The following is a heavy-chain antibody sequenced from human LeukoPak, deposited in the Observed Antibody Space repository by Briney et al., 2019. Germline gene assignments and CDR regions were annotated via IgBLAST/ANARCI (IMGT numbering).Heavy chain of an antibody. CDR1: GGSIRANTNFWGWNSSNY. D-gene: IGHD2-2*01. V-gene: IGHV4-31*03. J-gene: IGHJ4*02. Sequence: SETLSLTCSVSGGSIRANTNFWGWNSSNYWGWIRQHPGKGLEWIGYIYYSGSTYYNPSLKSRVTISVDTSKNQFSLKLSSVTAADTAVYYCARDRTARSRYFDYWGQGTLVTVSS. CDR3: ARDRTARSRYFDY. CDR2: IYYSGST.